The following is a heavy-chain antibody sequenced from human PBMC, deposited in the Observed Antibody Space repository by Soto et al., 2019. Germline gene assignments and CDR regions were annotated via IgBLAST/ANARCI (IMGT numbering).Heavy chain of an antibody. V-gene: IGHV1-3*05. Sequence: QVQLVQSGAEEKKPGASVKVSCKASGYTFTSYAMHWVRQAPGQRLEWMGWINAGNGNTKYSQKFQGRVNITRDTSASTAYMELSSLRSEDTAVYYCARSIVVVTALDYLGQGTLVTVSS. D-gene: IGHD2-21*02. CDR2: INAGNGNT. J-gene: IGHJ4*02. CDR3: ARSIVVVTALDY. CDR1: GYTFTSYA.